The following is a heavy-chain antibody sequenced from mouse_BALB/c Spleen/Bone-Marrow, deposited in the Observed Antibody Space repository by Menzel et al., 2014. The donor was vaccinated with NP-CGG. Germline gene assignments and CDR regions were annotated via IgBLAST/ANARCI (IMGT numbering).Heavy chain of an antibody. Sequence: VQLQQSGPELVKPGASVKMSCMASGYTFTSYVMHWVKQKPGQGLEWIGYINPFNDGIEYNEKFKVKATLTSDKSSSTAYMELSSLTSEDSAVYYCARGTTVVGDYWGQGTTLTVSS. CDR1: GYTFTSYV. J-gene: IGHJ2*01. CDR3: ARGTTVVGDY. V-gene: IGHV1-14*01. D-gene: IGHD1-1*01. CDR2: INPFNDGI.